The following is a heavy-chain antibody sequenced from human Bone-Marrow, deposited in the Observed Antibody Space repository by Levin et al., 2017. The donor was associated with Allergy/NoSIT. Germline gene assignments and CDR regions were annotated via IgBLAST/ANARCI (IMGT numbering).Heavy chain of an antibody. V-gene: IGHV3-48*03. CDR3: ARRGIAAAGKRGNWFDP. CDR2: ISSSGSTI. Sequence: GESLKISCAASGFTFSSYEMNWVRQAPGKGLEWVSYISSSGSTIYYADSVKGRFTISRDNAKNSLYLQMNSLRAEDTAVYYCARRGIAAAGKRGNWFDPWGQGTLVTVSS. CDR1: GFTFSSYE. D-gene: IGHD6-13*01. J-gene: IGHJ5*02.